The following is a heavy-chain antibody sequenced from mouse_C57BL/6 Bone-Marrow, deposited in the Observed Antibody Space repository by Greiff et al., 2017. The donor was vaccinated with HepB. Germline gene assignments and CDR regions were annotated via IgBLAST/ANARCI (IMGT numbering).Heavy chain of an antibody. CDR3: TPLLRYY. CDR1: GFTFSNYW. J-gene: IGHJ4*01. CDR2: IRLKSDNYAT. V-gene: IGHV6-3*01. Sequence: EVQLVESGGGLVQPGGSMKLSCVASGFTFSNYWMYWVRQSPEKGLEWVAQIRLKSDNYATHYAESVKGRFTISRDVSKSSVYLQMNNLSAYETGSYYCTPLLRYYGGQGASVTVSS. D-gene: IGHD1-1*01.